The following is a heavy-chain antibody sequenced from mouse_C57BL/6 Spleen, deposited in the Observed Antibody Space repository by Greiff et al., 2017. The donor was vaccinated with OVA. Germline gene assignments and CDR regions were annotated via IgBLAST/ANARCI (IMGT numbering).Heavy chain of an antibody. CDR2: IDPSDSYT. CDR1: GYTFTSSW. J-gene: IGHJ4*01. D-gene: IGHD1-1*01. Sequence: QVQLQQPGAELVMPGASVKLSCKASGYTFTSSWMHWVKQRPGQGLEWIGEIDPSDSYTNYNQKFKGKSTLTVDKSSSTAYMQLSSLTSEDSAGYYCARGGSSPYAMDYWGQGTSVTVSS. V-gene: IGHV1-69*01. CDR3: ARGGSSPYAMDY.